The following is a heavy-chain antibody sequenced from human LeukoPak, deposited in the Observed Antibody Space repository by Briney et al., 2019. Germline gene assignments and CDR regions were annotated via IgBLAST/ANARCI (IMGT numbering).Heavy chain of an antibody. D-gene: IGHD3-16*02. CDR1: GDSISSGDYY. J-gene: IGHJ4*02. V-gene: IGHV4-61*02. CDR2: ISSSGST. Sequence: PSETLSLTCTVSGDSISSGDYYWSWIRQPAGKGLEWIGRISSSGSTNYNPSLKSRVTISVDTSKNQFSLKLSSVTAADTAVYYCARGGDYIWGTYRPFDYWGQGTLVTVSS. CDR3: ARGGDYIWGTYRPFDY.